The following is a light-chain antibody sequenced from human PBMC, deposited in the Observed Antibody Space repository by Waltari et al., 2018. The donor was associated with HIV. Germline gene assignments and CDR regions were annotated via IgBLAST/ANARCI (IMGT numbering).Light chain of an antibody. CDR3: NSYTTSSTLHVV. J-gene: IGLJ2*01. CDR2: DVS. CDR1: SRDVGGYNY. V-gene: IGLV2-14*03. Sequence: QSALTQPASVSGSPGQSITISCTGTSRDVGGYNYVPWYQHHPGKAPKLMIYDVSNRPSGVSNRFSGPKSGNTASLTISGLQAEDEADYYCNSYTTSSTLHVVFGGGTKLTVL.